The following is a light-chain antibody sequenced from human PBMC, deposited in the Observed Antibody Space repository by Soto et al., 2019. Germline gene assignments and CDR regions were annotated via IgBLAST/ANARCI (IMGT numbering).Light chain of an antibody. CDR1: QDVGKF. Sequence: DVQMTQSPSSLYASVGDRATITCQASQDVGKFLNWYQQKPGQAPRVLIYDMFKLETGVPARFSGAGSGTHFTFTISSLQSDDIATYYCQQYDNVVFTFGLGTKVDFK. CDR3: QQYDNVVFT. J-gene: IGKJ3*01. V-gene: IGKV1-33*01. CDR2: DMF.